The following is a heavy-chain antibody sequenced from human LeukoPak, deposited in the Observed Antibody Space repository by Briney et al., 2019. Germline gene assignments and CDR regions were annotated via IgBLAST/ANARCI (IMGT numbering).Heavy chain of an antibody. Sequence: PSETLSLTCTVSGYSISSGYYWGWIRQPPGKGLEWIGSIYHSGSTYYNPSLKSRVTISVDTSKNQFSLKLSSVTAADTAVYYCASGIAVARRAQATDAFDIWGQGTMVTVSS. CDR3: ASGIAVARRAQATDAFDI. D-gene: IGHD6-19*01. CDR1: GYSISSGYY. V-gene: IGHV4-38-2*02. J-gene: IGHJ3*02. CDR2: IYHSGST.